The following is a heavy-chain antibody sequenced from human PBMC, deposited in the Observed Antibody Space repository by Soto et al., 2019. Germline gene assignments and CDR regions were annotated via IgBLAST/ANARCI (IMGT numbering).Heavy chain of an antibody. J-gene: IGHJ4*02. D-gene: IGHD3-22*01. V-gene: IGHV3-21*01. CDR1: ALTFSSYG. CDR3: ASGYYDRIGFYFAA. CDR2: ISSSTSFI. Sequence: GGSLRLSCAAPALTFSSYGMNWVRQPQGKGLEWVSAISSSTSFIHYADSVKGRFTISRDNAKNSRYLPMNILIAEDTAMYYCASGYYDRIGFYFAAGGQGSLVTVSA.